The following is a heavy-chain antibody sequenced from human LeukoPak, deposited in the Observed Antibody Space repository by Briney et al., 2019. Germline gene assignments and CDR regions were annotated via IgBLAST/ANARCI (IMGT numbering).Heavy chain of an antibody. CDR3: ARGIYGWYFDY. CDR1: GGSFSGYY. D-gene: IGHD6-19*01. J-gene: IGHJ4*02. Sequence: SETLSLTCAVYGGSFSGYYWSWIRQPPGKGLEWIGEINHSGSTNYNPSLKSRVTISVDTSKNQFSLKLSSVTAADTAVYYCARGIYGWYFDYWGQGTLVTVSS. V-gene: IGHV4-34*01. CDR2: INHSGST.